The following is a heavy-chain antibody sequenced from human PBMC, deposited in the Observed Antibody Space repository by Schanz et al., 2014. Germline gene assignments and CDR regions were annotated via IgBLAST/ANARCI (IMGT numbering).Heavy chain of an antibody. CDR2: ISSGGGST. Sequence: VQLVDSGGGLVKPGGSLRLSCTASGFPFSDYFMAWIRQPPGRGLEWVSSISSGGGSTYYADSVKGRFTISRDNSKNTLYLQMKSLRAEDTAVYYCAKDAENTAMITDYFDYWGQGTLVTVSS. CDR3: AKDAENTAMITDYFDY. J-gene: IGHJ4*02. V-gene: IGHV3-23*04. D-gene: IGHD5-18*01. CDR1: GFPFSDYF.